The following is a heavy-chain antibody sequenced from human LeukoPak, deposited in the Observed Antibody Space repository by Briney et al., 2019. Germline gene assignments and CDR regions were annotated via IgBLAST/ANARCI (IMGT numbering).Heavy chain of an antibody. CDR2: IWYDGSNK. V-gene: IGHV3-33*06. J-gene: IGHJ6*04. D-gene: IGHD1-26*01. Sequence: GRSLRLSCAASGFTFSSYGMHWVRQAPGKGLEWVAVIWYDGSNKYYADSVKGRFTISRDNSKNTPYLQMNSLRAEDTAVYYCAKPRPPLVGALDVWGKGTTVTVSS. CDR3: AKPRPPLVGALDV. CDR1: GFTFSSYG.